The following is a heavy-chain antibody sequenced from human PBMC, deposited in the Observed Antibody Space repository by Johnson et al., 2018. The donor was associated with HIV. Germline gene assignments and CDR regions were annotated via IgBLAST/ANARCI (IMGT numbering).Heavy chain of an antibody. V-gene: IGHV3-30*04. CDR3: ARTVTTLSGAFDI. CDR2: ISYDGSNK. Sequence: VQLVESGGGVVQPGRSLRLSCAASGFTFSSYAMHWVRQAPGKGLEWVAVISYDGSNKYYADSVKGRFTISRDNSKNTLYLQMSSLRAEDTAVYYCARTVTTLSGAFDIWGQGTMVTVSS. CDR1: GFTFSSYA. D-gene: IGHD4-17*01. J-gene: IGHJ3*02.